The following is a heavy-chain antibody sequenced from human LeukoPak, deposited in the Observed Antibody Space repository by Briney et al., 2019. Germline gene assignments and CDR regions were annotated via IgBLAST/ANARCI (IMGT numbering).Heavy chain of an antibody. CDR3: ARDAAGTKCPDF. Sequence: GGSLRLSCAASGFTFSSYSMNWVRQAPGKGLEWVSSITSSSGYVYYADSVKGRFTISRDNAKNALFLQMNSLRAEDTAIYYCARDAAGTKCPDFWGQGTLVTVSS. CDR1: GFTFSSYS. V-gene: IGHV3-21*01. CDR2: ITSSSGYV. J-gene: IGHJ4*02. D-gene: IGHD6-19*01.